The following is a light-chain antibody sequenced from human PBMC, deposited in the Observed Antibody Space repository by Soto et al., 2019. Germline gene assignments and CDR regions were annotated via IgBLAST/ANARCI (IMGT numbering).Light chain of an antibody. J-gene: IGKJ1*01. CDR2: DAS. CDR1: QSVSSY. CDR3: QQRSNWLVT. V-gene: IGKV3-11*01. Sequence: EIVLTQSPATLSLSPGERATLSCRASQSVSSYLAWYQQKPGQAPNLLIYDASNRATGIPARFSGSGSRTDFTLTISSLEPEDFAVYYCQQRSNWLVTFGQGTKVDIK.